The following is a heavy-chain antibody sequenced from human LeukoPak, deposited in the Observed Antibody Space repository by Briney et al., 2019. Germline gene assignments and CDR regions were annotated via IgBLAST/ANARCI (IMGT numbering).Heavy chain of an antibody. CDR3: AKDRYSGLNTIDY. V-gene: IGHV3-48*04. CDR2: ISSRSSTI. Sequence: PGGSLRLSCAASGFTFSSYSMDWVRQAPGKGLEWVSYISSRSSTIYYADSVQGRFTISRDNAKNSLYLQMNSLRAEDTAVYYCAKDRYSGLNTIDYWGQGTLVTVSS. D-gene: IGHD6-13*01. J-gene: IGHJ4*02. CDR1: GFTFSSYS.